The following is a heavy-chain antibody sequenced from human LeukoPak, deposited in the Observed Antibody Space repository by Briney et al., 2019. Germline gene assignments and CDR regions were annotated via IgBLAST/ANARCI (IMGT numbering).Heavy chain of an antibody. D-gene: IGHD6-6*01. CDR1: GGSFSGYY. V-gene: IGHV4-34*01. Sequence: SETLSLTCAVYGGSFSGYYWSWIRQPPGKGLEWIGEINHSGSTNYNPSLKSRVTISVDTPKNQFTLKLSSVTAADTAVYYCARGGGIAARRWFDPWGQGTLVTVSS. CDR2: INHSGST. J-gene: IGHJ5*02. CDR3: ARGGGIAARRWFDP.